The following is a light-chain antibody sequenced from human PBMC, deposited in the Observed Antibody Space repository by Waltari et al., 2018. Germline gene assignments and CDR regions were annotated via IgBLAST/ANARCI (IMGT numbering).Light chain of an antibody. V-gene: IGLV2-23*03. CDR1: SSDVGSYNL. Sequence: QSALTQPASVSGSPGQSITISCTGTSSDVGSYNLVSWYQQHPGKAPKLRIYEGSKRPSGVSNRFSGSKSGNTARLTISGLQAGDEADYYCCSYAGSSTFHVVFGGGTKLTVL. CDR2: EGS. CDR3: CSYAGSSTFHVV. J-gene: IGLJ2*01.